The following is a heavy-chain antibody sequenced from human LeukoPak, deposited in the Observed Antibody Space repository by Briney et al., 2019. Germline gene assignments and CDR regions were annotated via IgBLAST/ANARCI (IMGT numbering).Heavy chain of an antibody. CDR3: ARRAGAYSHPYDY. D-gene: IGHD4/OR15-4a*01. Sequence: GGSLRLSCTVSGFTVSSNSMSWVRQAPGKGLEWVSFIYSDNTHYSYSVKGRFAISRDNSKNTLYLQMNSLRAEDTAVYYCARRAGAYSHPYDYWGQGTLVTVSS. V-gene: IGHV3-53*01. J-gene: IGHJ4*02. CDR1: GFTVSSNS. CDR2: IYSDNT.